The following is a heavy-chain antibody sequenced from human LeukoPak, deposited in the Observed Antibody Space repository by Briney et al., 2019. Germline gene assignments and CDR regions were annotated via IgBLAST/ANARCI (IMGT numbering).Heavy chain of an antibody. CDR1: SYIFTTYG. CDR3: ARQAGGYSSGWYQFHFDY. V-gene: IGHV1-18*04. D-gene: IGHD6-19*01. J-gene: IGHJ4*02. Sequence: GASVKVSCKASSYIFTTYGISWVRQAPGQGLEWMGWINTYNGNTNYAQKPQGRVTMTTDTSTSTAYMDLRSLRSDDRAVYYCARQAGGYSSGWYQFHFDYWGQGTLVTVSS. CDR2: INTYNGNT.